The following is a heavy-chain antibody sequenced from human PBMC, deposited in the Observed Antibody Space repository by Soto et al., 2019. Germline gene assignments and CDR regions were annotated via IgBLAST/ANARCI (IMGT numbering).Heavy chain of an antibody. Sequence: ETLSLTCAVSGYSISSGYYWGWIRQPPGKGLEWIGSIYHSGSTYYNPSLKSRVTISVDTSKNQFSLKLSSVTAADTAVYYCARVVGGATSPWGQGTLVTVSS. CDR1: GYSISSGYY. V-gene: IGHV4-38-2*01. D-gene: IGHD1-26*01. CDR3: ARVVGGATSP. CDR2: IYHSGST. J-gene: IGHJ5*02.